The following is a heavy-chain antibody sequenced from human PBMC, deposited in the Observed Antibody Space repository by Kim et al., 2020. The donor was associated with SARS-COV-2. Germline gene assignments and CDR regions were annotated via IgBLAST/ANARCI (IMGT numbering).Heavy chain of an antibody. Sequence: GGSLRLSCAASGFTFSSYGMHWVRQAPGKGLEWVAVISYDGSNKYYADSVKGRFTISRDNSKNTLYLQMNSLRAEDTAVYYCAKDLGGGRLSRTGSNSGYDSYYYYGMDVWGQGTTVTVSS. J-gene: IGHJ6*02. D-gene: IGHD5-12*01. CDR2: ISYDGSNK. CDR3: AKDLGGGRLSRTGSNSGYDSYYYYGMDV. CDR1: GFTFSSYG. V-gene: IGHV3-30*18.